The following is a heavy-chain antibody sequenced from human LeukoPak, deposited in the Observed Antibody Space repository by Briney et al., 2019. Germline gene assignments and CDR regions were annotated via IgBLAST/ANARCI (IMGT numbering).Heavy chain of an antibody. Sequence: GGSLRLSCTASGFTFRTYDMHWVRQPTGKGLEWVSAIGTIGDTYYAGSVKGRFTISREDAKNSLYLQMNNLRAGDTAVYYCVRETVATGSNYPAPLDIWGQGTMVTVSS. J-gene: IGHJ3*02. CDR3: VRETVATGSNYPAPLDI. CDR2: IGTIGDT. D-gene: IGHD5-24*01. V-gene: IGHV3-13*01. CDR1: GFTFRTYD.